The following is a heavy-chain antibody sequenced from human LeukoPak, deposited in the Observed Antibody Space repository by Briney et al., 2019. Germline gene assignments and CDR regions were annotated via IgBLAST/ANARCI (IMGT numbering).Heavy chain of an antibody. Sequence: SETLSLTCTVSGGSISSYYWSWIRQPPGKGLEWIGYIYYSGSTNYNPSLKSRVTISVDTSKNQFSLKLSSVTAADTAVYYCAGYSSSRXXXAFDIWGQGTMVTVSS. CDR1: GGSISSYY. J-gene: IGHJ3*02. CDR3: AGYSSSRXXXAFDI. CDR2: IYYSGST. V-gene: IGHV4-59*08. D-gene: IGHD6-13*01.